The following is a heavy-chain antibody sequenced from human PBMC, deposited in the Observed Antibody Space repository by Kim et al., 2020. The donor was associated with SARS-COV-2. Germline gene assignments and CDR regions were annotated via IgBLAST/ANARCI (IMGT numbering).Heavy chain of an antibody. D-gene: IGHD3-10*01. CDR3: ARVEDYGEYWFDP. CDR2: IYYSGST. Sequence: SETLSLTCTVSGGSISSGDYYWSWIRQPPGKGLEWIGYIYYSGSTYYNPSLKSRVTISVDTSKNQFSLKLSSVTAADTAVYYCARVEDYGEYWFDPWGQGTLVTVSS. CDR1: GGSISSGDYY. J-gene: IGHJ5*02. V-gene: IGHV4-30-4*01.